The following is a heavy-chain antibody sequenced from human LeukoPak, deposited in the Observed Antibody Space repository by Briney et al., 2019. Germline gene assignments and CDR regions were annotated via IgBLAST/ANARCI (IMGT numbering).Heavy chain of an antibody. CDR2: IRNDGSDR. Sequence: GGSLRLSCAASGFIFRDYGLHWVRQAPGKGLEWVAFIRNDGSDRDHADSVKGRFTISRDNSKSTLYLQMNSLRPEDSGVYYCAIYDSRGDFDYWGQGTQVTVSA. V-gene: IGHV3-30*02. CDR1: GFIFRDYG. J-gene: IGHJ4*02. CDR3: AIYDSRGDFDY. D-gene: IGHD3-22*01.